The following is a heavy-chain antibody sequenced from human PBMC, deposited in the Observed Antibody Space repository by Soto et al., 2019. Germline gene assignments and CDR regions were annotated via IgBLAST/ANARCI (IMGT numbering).Heavy chain of an antibody. CDR3: ARDALRLLEWLSQPLYYFDY. D-gene: IGHD3-3*01. V-gene: IGHV3-48*02. CDR2: ISSSSSTI. CDR1: GFTFSSYS. J-gene: IGHJ4*02. Sequence: EVRLVESGGGLVQPGGSLRLSCAASGFTFSSYSMNWVRQAPGKGLEWVSYISSSSSTIYYADSVKGRFTISRDNAKISLYLQMNSLRDEDTAVYYCARDALRLLEWLSQPLYYFDYWGQGTLVTVSS.